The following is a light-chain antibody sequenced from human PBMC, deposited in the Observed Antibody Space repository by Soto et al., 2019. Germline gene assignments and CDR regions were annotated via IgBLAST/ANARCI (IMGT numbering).Light chain of an antibody. CDR3: QQYGGSPEL. Sequence: EMVLTQSPGTLSLSPGERATLSCRASQSIRGNYLAWYQQKPGQAPRLLIFGASSRATGIPDRFSGSGFGTDFTLTISGLEPEDFAVYYCQQYGGSPELFGQGTRLEIK. J-gene: IGKJ5*01. CDR1: QSIRGNY. V-gene: IGKV3-20*01. CDR2: GAS.